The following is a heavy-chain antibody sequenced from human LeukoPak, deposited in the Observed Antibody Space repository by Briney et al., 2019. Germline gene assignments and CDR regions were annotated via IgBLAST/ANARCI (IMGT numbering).Heavy chain of an antibody. Sequence: SETLSLTCTVSGGSLCSANDYWRWTRQPPGGGLEWNAYVYFTERTNYHPSLKGRVTISLNMPKNQFTLKMTPWTAGAPSLYSCARTQYCTSSTSCYFGYFDYWGQGSLVTVSS. CDR3: ARTQYCTSSTSCYFGYFDY. D-gene: IGHD2-2*01. V-gene: IGHV4-61*01. CDR2: VYFTERT. CDR1: GGSLCSANDY. J-gene: IGHJ4*02.